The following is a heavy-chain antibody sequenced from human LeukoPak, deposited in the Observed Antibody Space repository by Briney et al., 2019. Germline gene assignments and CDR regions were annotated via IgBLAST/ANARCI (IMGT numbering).Heavy chain of an antibody. CDR1: GDSISNNNYC. CDR3: ASLQLLGRYYFDD. Sequence: SETLSLTCSVSGDSISNNNYCWGWIRQPPGKGLEWIGGMYYTGSTYYNPSLKSRVTISVDTSKSQFSLRLTSVTATDTAVYYCASLQLLGRYYFDDWGQGTLVTVSS. D-gene: IGHD6-6*01. J-gene: IGHJ4*02. V-gene: IGHV4-39*01. CDR2: MYYTGST.